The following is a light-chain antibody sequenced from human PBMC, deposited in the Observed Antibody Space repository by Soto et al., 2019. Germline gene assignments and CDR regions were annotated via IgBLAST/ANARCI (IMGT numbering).Light chain of an antibody. CDR3: QQYGTSPPIT. Sequence: EIVLTQSPGTPSLSPGERATLSCRASQSVSNIFLAWYQQKPGQAPRLLIYDASSRATGIPDRFSGSGSGTDFTLTISRLEPEDFAVYYCQQYGTSPPITFGQGTRLEMK. V-gene: IGKV3-20*01. J-gene: IGKJ5*01. CDR2: DAS. CDR1: QSVSNIF.